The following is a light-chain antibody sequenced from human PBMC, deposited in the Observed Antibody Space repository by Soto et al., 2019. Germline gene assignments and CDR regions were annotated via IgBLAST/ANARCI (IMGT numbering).Light chain of an antibody. V-gene: IGKV3-20*01. J-gene: IGKJ4*01. Sequence: EIVLTQSPGTLSLSPGARATLSCRASQSVRNNYLVCYQQRPGQPPRFLMYDVSTRAAGIPDRFSGSGSGTDFTLTISRLEPEDFAVYYCQQYGSTPLTFGGGTKVEI. CDR1: QSVRNNY. CDR2: DVS. CDR3: QQYGSTPLT.